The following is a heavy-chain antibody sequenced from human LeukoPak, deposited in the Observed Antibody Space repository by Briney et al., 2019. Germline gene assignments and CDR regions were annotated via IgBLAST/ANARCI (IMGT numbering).Heavy chain of an antibody. CDR1: GYTFTSYA. J-gene: IGHJ3*02. CDR3: ARESVEGSDAFDI. Sequence: GASVKVSCKASGYTFTSYAMNWVRQAPGQGLEWMGRIIPILGIANYAQKFQGRVTITADKSTSTAYMELSSLRSEDTAVYYCARESVEGSDAFDIWGQGTMVTVSS. CDR2: IIPILGIA. V-gene: IGHV1-69*04.